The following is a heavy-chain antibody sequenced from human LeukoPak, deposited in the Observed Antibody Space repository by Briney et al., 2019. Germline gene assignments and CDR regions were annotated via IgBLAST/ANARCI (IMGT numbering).Heavy chain of an antibody. CDR1: GFTFRSYA. D-gene: IGHD6-6*01. CDR2: ISYDGSNK. Sequence: GGSLRLSCADSGFTFRSYAMHWVRQAPGKGLEWVAVISYDGSNKYYADSVKGRFTISRDNSKNTLYLQMNSLRAEDTAVYYCARDSELVPPHDAFDIWGQGTMVTVSS. J-gene: IGHJ3*02. CDR3: ARDSELVPPHDAFDI. V-gene: IGHV3-30-3*01.